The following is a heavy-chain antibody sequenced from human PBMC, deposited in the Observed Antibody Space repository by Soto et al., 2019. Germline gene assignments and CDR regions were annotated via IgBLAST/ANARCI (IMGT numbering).Heavy chain of an antibody. J-gene: IGHJ4*02. Sequence: SGPTLVNPTQTLTLTCTFSGFSLSTSGVGVGWIRQPPGKALEWLALIYWNDDKRYSPPLKSRLTITKDTSKNQVVLTMTNMDPVDTATYYCEHRRDTVTTPYYFDYWGQGTLVTVSS. CDR2: IYWNDDK. CDR3: EHRRDTVTTPYYFDY. CDR1: GFSLSTSGVG. D-gene: IGHD4-17*01. V-gene: IGHV2-5*01.